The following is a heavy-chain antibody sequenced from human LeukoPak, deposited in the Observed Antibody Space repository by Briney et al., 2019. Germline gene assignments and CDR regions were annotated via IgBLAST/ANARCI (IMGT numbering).Heavy chain of an antibody. CDR2: IYYSGST. V-gene: IGHV4-59*12. CDR3: ARDREDCSSTSCYTRAFDI. D-gene: IGHD2-2*02. Sequence: ASETLSLTCTVSGGSISSYYWSWIRQPPGKGLEWIGYIYYSGSTNYNPSLKSRVTISVDRSKNQFSLKLSSVTAADTAVYYCARDREDCSSTSCYTRAFDIWGQGTMVTVSS. CDR1: GGSISSYY. J-gene: IGHJ3*02.